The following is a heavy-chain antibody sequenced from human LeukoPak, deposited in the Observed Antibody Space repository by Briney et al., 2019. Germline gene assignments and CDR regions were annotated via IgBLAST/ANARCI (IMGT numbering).Heavy chain of an antibody. CDR1: GGSFSGYY. CDR3: ARVRGYYYYYMDV. V-gene: IGHV4-34*01. CDR2: INHSGST. Sequence: SETLSLTCAVYGGSFSGYYWSWIRQPPGKGLEWIGEINHSGSTNYNPSLKSRVTISVDTSKNQFSLKLSSVTAADMAVYYCARVRGYYYYYMDVWGKGTTVTASS. J-gene: IGHJ6*03. D-gene: IGHD3-10*01.